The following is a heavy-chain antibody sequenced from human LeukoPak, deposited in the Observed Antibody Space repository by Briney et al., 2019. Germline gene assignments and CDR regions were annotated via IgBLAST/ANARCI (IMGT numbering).Heavy chain of an antibody. V-gene: IGHV4-4*02. J-gene: IGHJ4*02. CDR2: IYRIGTT. D-gene: IGHD6-19*01. CDR1: GGSISSTNW. CDR3: ARRSPYSTGWSSYFDY. Sequence: SQTLSLTCAVSGGSISSTNWWSWVRQPPGKGLEWIGEIYRIGTTNYKPSLKSRVTISLDKSRNHFSLMLTSVTAADSSVYYCARRSPYSTGWSSYFDYWGQGALVTVSS.